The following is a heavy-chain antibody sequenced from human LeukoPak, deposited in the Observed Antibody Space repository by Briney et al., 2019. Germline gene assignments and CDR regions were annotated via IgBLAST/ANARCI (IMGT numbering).Heavy chain of an antibody. Sequence: SSETQSLTCTVSGGSISSYYWSWIRQPPGKGLEWIGYIYYSGSTNYNPSLKSRVTISVDTSKNQFSLKLSSVTAADTAVYYCARKYSSSWYDYYYYMDVWGKGTTVTVSS. CDR1: GGSISSYY. V-gene: IGHV4-59*01. D-gene: IGHD6-13*01. CDR3: ARKYSSSWYDYYYYMDV. J-gene: IGHJ6*03. CDR2: IYYSGST.